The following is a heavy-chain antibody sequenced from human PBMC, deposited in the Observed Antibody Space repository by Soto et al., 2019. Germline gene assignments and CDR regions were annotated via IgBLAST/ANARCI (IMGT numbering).Heavy chain of an antibody. CDR1: GFTVSSNY. J-gene: IGHJ4*02. CDR2: IYSGGST. D-gene: IGHD4-17*01. CDR3: AREHEGDYGDYYFDY. Sequence: GGSLRLSCAASGFTVSSNYMSWVRQAPGKGLEWVSVIYSGGSTYYADSVKGRFTISRDNSKNTLYLQMNSLRAEDTAVYYCAREHEGDYGDYYFDYWGQGTLVTVSS. V-gene: IGHV3-66*01.